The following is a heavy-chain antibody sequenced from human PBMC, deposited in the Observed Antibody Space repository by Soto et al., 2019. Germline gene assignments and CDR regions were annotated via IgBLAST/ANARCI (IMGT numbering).Heavy chain of an antibody. CDR2: INWNSGSI. Sequence: EMQLVESGGGLVQPGRSLRLSCAASGFTFDDYAMHWVRQAPGKGLEWVSGINWNSGSIGYADSVKGRFTISRDNAKNSLYLQMNSLRAADTALYYCAKTEYTSNFLYYFDYWGQGTLVTVSS. V-gene: IGHV3-9*01. CDR1: GFTFDDYA. J-gene: IGHJ4*02. CDR3: AKTEYTSNFLYYFDY. D-gene: IGHD2-2*01.